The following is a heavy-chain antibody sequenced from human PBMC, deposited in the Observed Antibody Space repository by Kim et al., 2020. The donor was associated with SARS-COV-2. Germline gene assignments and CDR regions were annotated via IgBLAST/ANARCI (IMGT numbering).Heavy chain of an antibody. CDR1: GYTFTSYY. D-gene: IGHD6-13*01. CDR2: INPSGGST. J-gene: IGHJ6*02. V-gene: IGHV1-46*01. CDR3: ARVHDSSSASVHYGMDV. Sequence: ASVKVSCKASGYTFTSYYMHWVRQAPGQGLEWMGIINPSGGSTSYAQKFQGRVTMTRDTSTSTVYMELSSLRSEDTAVYYCARVHDSSSASVHYGMDVWGQGTTVTVSS.